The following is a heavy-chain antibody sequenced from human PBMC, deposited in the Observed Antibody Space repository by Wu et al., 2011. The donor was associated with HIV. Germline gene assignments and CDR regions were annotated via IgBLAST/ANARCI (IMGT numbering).Heavy chain of an antibody. Sequence: QVQLEQSGSEVKRPGSSVKVSCKASGGTFNSHVINWVRQAPGQGLEWMGGTIPLFGQTNYAQKFQGRVTITTDASTRTVYMELSSLRSEDTAVYYCASQPPSMIRGIIYNWFESWGQGTQVTVSS. D-gene: IGHD3-10*01. V-gene: IGHV1-69*05. J-gene: IGHJ5*01. CDR1: GGTFNSHV. CDR3: ASQPPSMIRGIIYNWFES. CDR2: TIPLFGQT.